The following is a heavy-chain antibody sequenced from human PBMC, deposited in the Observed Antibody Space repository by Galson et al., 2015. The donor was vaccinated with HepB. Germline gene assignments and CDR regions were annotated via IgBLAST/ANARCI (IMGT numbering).Heavy chain of an antibody. J-gene: IGHJ4*02. Sequence: TLSLTCAVSGGSISSGGYSWSWIRQPPGRGLEWIGYIYHSGSTYYNPSLKSRVTISVDRSKNQFSLKLSSVTAADTAVYYCARVAGVVPATFDYWGQGTLVTVSS. CDR1: GGSISSGGYS. D-gene: IGHD2-2*01. V-gene: IGHV4-30-2*01. CDR3: ARVAGVVPATFDY. CDR2: IYHSGST.